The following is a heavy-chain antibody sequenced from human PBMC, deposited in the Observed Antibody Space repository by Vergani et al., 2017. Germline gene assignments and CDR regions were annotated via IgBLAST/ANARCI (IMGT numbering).Heavy chain of an antibody. Sequence: EVQVVESGGGLIKPGGSLRLSCVVSGSTFKNAWINWVRQAPGKGLEWIGRIRSKNDGGTADYAAPLKGRFTISRDDSKDSAFLLVNNLKTEDTAVYFCYTDDHDYWGQGTLVTVSS. CDR2: IRSKNDGGTA. V-gene: IGHV3-15*01. CDR3: YTDDHDY. J-gene: IGHJ4*02. D-gene: IGHD1-1*01. CDR1: GSTFKNAW.